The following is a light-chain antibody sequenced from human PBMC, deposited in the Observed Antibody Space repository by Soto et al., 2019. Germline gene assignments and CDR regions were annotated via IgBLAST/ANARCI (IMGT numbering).Light chain of an antibody. Sequence: EIVMTQSPATLSVSPGERATLSCRASQGVSSNLAWYQQKPGQAPRLLIYGASTRATGIPARFSGSGSGTEFTLTISSLQSEDFEVYYCEQYNNWPWTFGQGTKVDIK. CDR2: GAS. CDR1: QGVSSN. J-gene: IGKJ1*01. V-gene: IGKV3-15*01. CDR3: EQYNNWPWT.